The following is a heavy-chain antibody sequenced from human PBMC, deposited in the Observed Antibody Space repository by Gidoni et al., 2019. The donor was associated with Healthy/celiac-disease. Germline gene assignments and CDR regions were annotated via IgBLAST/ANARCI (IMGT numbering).Heavy chain of an antibody. Sequence: EVQLVESGGVVVQPGGSLRLYCAASGFTFDDYTMHWVRQAPGKGLEWVSLISWDGGSTYYADSVKGRFTISRDNSKNSLYLQLNSLRTEDAALYYCAKDSRQAVAAAGTFDSWGQGTLVTVSS. D-gene: IGHD6-13*01. CDR1: GFTFDDYT. V-gene: IGHV3-43*01. J-gene: IGHJ4*02. CDR3: AKDSRQAVAAAGTFDS. CDR2: ISWDGGST.